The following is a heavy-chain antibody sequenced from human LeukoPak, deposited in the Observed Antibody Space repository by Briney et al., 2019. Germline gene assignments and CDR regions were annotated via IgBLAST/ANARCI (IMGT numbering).Heavy chain of an antibody. Sequence: GGSLRLSCAASGFIFTNYFMSWVRQAPGKGLEWVAVISYDGSNKYYADSVKGRYTISRDNSKNTLYLQMNSLRAEDTAVYYCARLSGYYYYFDYWGQGTLVTVSS. CDR2: ISYDGSNK. J-gene: IGHJ4*02. V-gene: IGHV3-30-3*01. CDR3: ARLSGYYYYFDY. CDR1: GFIFTNYF. D-gene: IGHD3-22*01.